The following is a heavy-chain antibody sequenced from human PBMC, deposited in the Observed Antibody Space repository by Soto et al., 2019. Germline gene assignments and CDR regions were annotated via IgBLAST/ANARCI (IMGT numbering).Heavy chain of an antibody. CDR3: ARIESMARNWFDP. CDR1: GFSFTNYW. CDR2: IDPVDSYA. Sequence: RGESLKISCKGSGFSFTNYWISWVRQMPGKGLEWMGNIDPVDSYANYSPSFQGHVTFSVDTSISTAYLQWSSLKASDTAMYFCARIESMARNWFDPWGQGTLVTVSS. J-gene: IGHJ5*02. V-gene: IGHV5-10-1*01. D-gene: IGHD2-21*01.